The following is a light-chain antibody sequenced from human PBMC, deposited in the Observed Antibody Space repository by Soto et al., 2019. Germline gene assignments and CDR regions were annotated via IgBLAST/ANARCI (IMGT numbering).Light chain of an antibody. V-gene: IGKV1-39*01. CDR3: QQSYSTPWT. J-gene: IGKJ1*01. Sequence: DIQMTQSPSTLSASVGDRFTITCRASQSISSYLNWYQQKPGKAPELLIFGASSLQSGLPSRFTGSGSGTDLTLTITSLQPEDFATYSCQQSYSTPWTFGQGTKVDI. CDR1: QSISSY. CDR2: GAS.